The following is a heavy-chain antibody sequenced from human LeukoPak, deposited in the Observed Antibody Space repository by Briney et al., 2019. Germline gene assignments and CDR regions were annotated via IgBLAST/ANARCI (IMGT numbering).Heavy chain of an antibody. CDR2: IIPIFGTA. J-gene: IGHJ4*02. D-gene: IGHD3-16*01. CDR1: GGTFSSYA. Sequence: ASVKVSCKASGGTFSSYAISWVRQAPGQGLEWMGGIIPIFGTANYAQKFQGRVTITADESTSTAYMELSSLRSEDTAVHYCARGGLWGALDYWGQGTLVTVSS. V-gene: IGHV1-69*13. CDR3: ARGGLWGALDY.